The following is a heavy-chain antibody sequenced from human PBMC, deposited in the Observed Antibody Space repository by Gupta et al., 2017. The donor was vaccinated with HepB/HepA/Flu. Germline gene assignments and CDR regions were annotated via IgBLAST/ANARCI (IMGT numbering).Heavy chain of an antibody. CDR1: GFTFDHYA. CDR2: IRWNSGSI. CDR3: AKDRSNCGYHYYFDY. V-gene: IGHV3-9*01. Sequence: EVQLVESGGGLVQPGRSLRLSCAASGFTFDHYAMHWVRQAPGKGLEWVSGIRWNSGSIGYADSVNGRFTISRDNAKNSLYLQMNSLRAEDTAFYYCAKDRSNCGYHYYFDYWGQGTLVTVSS. J-gene: IGHJ4*02. D-gene: IGHD3-22*01.